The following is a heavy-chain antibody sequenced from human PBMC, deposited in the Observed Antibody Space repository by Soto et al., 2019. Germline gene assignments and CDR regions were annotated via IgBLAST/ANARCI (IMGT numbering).Heavy chain of an antibody. CDR2: ISYDGSNK. Sequence: GGSLRLSCAASGFTFSSYAMHWVRQAPGKGLEWVAVISYDGSNKYYADSVKGRFTISRDNSKNTLYLQMNSLRAEDTAVYYCARDLSSTAAAGTPDYWGQGTLVTVSS. CDR3: ARDLSSTAAAGTPDY. V-gene: IGHV3-30-3*01. CDR1: GFTFSSYA. J-gene: IGHJ4*02. D-gene: IGHD6-13*01.